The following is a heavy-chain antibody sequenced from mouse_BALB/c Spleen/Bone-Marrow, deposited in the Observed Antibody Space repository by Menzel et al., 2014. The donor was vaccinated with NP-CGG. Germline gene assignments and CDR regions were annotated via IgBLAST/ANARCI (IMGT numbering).Heavy chain of an antibody. J-gene: IGHJ2*01. CDR2: IDPYNGGT. CDR3: ARSRDVGYFDY. CDR1: GYAFTSYS. D-gene: IGHD3-3*01. V-gene: IGHV1S135*01. Sequence: SGPELVKPGASVKASCQASGYAFTSYSMFWVKQSHGKSLEGIGYIDPYNGGTSYNQKFKGKATLTVDKSSSTAYMHLNSLTSEDSAVYYCARSRDVGYFDYWGQGTTLTVSS.